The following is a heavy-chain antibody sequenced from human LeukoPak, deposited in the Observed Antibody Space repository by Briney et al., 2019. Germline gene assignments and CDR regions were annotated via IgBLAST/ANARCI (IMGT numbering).Heavy chain of an antibody. CDR2: ISYGGDNK. CDR1: GFTFISYG. J-gene: IGHJ2*01. V-gene: IGHV3-30*18. Sequence: PGGSLRLSCAASGFTFISYGMHWVRQAPGKGLEWVAVISYGGDNKYYVDSVKGRFTISRDNSKNTLYLQMNSLRAEDTAVYYCAKEGQLAPSSYWYFDLWGRGTLVTVSS. CDR3: AKEGQLAPSSYWYFDL. D-gene: IGHD6-6*01.